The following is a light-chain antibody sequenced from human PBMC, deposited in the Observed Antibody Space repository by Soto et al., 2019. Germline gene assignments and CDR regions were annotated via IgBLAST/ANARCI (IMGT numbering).Light chain of an antibody. CDR2: GNS. CDR1: SSNIGAGYD. J-gene: IGLJ1*01. V-gene: IGLV1-40*01. Sequence: QSVLTQPPSVSGAPGQRVTISCTGSSSNIGAGYDVHWYQQLPGTAPKLLIYGNSNRPSGVPDRFSGSKSGTSASLAITGLEAEDESDYYCQYYDSCLSGLVCGTGTKVNVL. CDR3: QYYDSCLSGLV.